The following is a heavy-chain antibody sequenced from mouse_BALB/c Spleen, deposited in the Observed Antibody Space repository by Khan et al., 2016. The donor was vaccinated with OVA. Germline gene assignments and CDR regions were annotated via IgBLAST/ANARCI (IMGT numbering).Heavy chain of an antibody. CDR3: ASNGHWYFDA. Sequence: QIQLVQSGPELKKPGETVKISCKASGYTFTNYGMNWVKQAPGKGLKWMGWINTYTGEHTYADDFKGRFAFSLETSASTADLQINNLTHEDTATYFSASNGHWYFDAWGAGTTVTVSS. CDR2: INTYTGEH. J-gene: IGHJ1*01. CDR1: GYTFTNYG. D-gene: IGHD1-2*01. V-gene: IGHV9-3-1*01.